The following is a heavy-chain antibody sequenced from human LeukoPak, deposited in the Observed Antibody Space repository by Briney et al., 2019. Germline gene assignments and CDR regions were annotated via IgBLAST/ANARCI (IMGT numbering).Heavy chain of an antibody. V-gene: IGHV3-23*01. CDR3: AKGGNYAPLDY. Sequence: PGGSLRLSCAASGFTFTDSAMTWVRQAPGKGLEWVSAISTSGGGPIYTDSVKDRFTISRDNSKNTLYLQMSSLRADDTAIYYCAKGGNYAPLDYWGQGTLVTVSS. J-gene: IGHJ4*02. D-gene: IGHD1-7*01. CDR1: GFTFTDSA. CDR2: ISTSGGGP.